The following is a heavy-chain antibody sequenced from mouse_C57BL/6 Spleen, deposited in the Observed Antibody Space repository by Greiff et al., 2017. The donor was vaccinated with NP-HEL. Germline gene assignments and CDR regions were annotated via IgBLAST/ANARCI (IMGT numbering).Heavy chain of an antibody. CDR2: INPSTGGT. D-gene: IGHD1-1*01. CDR1: GYSFTGYY. V-gene: IGHV1-42*01. J-gene: IGHJ1*03. CDR3: ARRPVVAHWYFDV. Sequence: EVQLQQSGPGLVKPGASVKISCKASGYSFTGYYMNWVKQSPEKSLEWIGEINPSTGGTTYNQKFKAKATLTVDKSSSTAYMQLKSLTSEDSAVYYCARRPVVAHWYFDVWGTGTTVTVSS.